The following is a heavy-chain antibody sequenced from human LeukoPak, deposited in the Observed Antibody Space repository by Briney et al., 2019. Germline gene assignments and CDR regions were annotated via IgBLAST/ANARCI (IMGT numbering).Heavy chain of an antibody. V-gene: IGHV4-34*01. CDR3: ARHLKVRGVIIRPHYYYYMDV. Sequence: SETLSLTCAVYGGSFSGYYWSWIRQPPGKGLEWIGEINHSGSTNYNPSLKSRVTISVDTSKNQFSLKLSSVTAADTAVYYCARHLKVRGVIIRPHYYYYMDVWGKGTTVTISS. CDR1: GGSFSGYY. D-gene: IGHD3-10*01. CDR2: INHSGST. J-gene: IGHJ6*03.